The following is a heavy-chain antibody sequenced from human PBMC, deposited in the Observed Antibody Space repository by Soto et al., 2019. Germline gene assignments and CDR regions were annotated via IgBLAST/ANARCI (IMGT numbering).Heavy chain of an antibody. V-gene: IGHV4-39*01. CDR1: GGSISRNSYY. D-gene: IGHD1-1*01. CDR3: ARHDWNGVDY. J-gene: IGHJ4*02. Sequence: QMQLQESGPGLVKPSETLSLTCTVSGGSISRNSYYWGWIRQPPGKGLEWIGSIYYSGSTYYNPSLKSRVTISVYTSKNQFSLKLSSVTAADTAVYYCARHDWNGVDYWGQGTLVTVSS. CDR2: IYYSGST.